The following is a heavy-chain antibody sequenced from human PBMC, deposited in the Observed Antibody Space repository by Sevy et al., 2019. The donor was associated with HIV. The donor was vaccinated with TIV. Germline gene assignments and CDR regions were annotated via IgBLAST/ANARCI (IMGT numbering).Heavy chain of an antibody. Sequence: GGFLRLSCAASGFPFNDHAMHWVRQVPGKGLEWVSGVSWNSRNIGYADSVKGRFTISRDNANHFLYLEMNSLRPEDKAFYYWSKVINRGCDGINCYPYYYYFYGLDVWGQGTTVTVSS. CDR2: VSWNSRNI. V-gene: IGHV3-9*01. CDR1: GFPFNDHA. D-gene: IGHD2-21*01. CDR3: SKVINRGCDGINCYPYYYYFYGLDV. J-gene: IGHJ6*02.